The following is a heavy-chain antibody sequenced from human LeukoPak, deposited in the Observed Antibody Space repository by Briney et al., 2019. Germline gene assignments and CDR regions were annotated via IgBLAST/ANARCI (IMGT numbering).Heavy chain of an antibody. V-gene: IGHV3-73*01. D-gene: IGHD3-10*01. CDR3: ARGPDYYGSGTYGS. CDR2: IRSKANSYAT. J-gene: IGHJ5*02. CDR1: GFTFSGSA. Sequence: GGSLKLSCAASGFTFSGSAMHWVRQASGKGLEWVGRIRSKANSYATAYAASVKGRFTISRDDSKNTAYLQMNSLTAEDTAVYYCARGPDYYGSGTYGSWGQGTLVTVSS.